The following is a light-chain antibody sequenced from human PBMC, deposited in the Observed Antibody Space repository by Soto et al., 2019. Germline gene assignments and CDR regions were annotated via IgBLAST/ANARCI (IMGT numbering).Light chain of an antibody. CDR1: QGISSY. Sequence: AIRMTQSPSSLSASTGDRVTITCRASQGISSYLAWYQQKPGKAPKLLIYAASTLQSGVPSRFSGSGSGTEFTLTISCLQSEDFATYYCQQYYSYPWTFGPGTKVDIK. J-gene: IGKJ3*01. CDR2: AAS. CDR3: QQYYSYPWT. V-gene: IGKV1-8*01.